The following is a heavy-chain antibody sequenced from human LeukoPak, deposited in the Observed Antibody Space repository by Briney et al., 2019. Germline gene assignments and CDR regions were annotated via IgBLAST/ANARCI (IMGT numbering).Heavy chain of an antibody. CDR1: GFTFSSYG. V-gene: IGHV3-74*01. CDR2: INNHGSGT. Sequence: GGSLRLSCAAPGFTFSSYGMYWVRNAQRKGLVWVSRINNHGSGTTYADSVKGRFTISRDSAKNTLFLKMNSMREEDTAVYYCRAVAGADDFWGQGTLVSVSS. CDR3: RAVAGADDF. J-gene: IGHJ4*02. D-gene: IGHD6-19*01.